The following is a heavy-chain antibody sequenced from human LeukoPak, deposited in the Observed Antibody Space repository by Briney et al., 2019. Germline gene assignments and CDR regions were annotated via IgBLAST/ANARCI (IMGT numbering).Heavy chain of an antibody. CDR1: GFTFSSYG. CDR2: ISYDGSNK. D-gene: IGHD6-19*01. CDR3: AKGYGSGWYVFDY. J-gene: IGHJ4*02. V-gene: IGHV3-30*18. Sequence: GGSLRLTCAASGFTFSSYGMHWVRQPPGKGLEWVAVISYDGSNKYYADSVKGRFTISRDNSKNTLYLQMNSLRAEDTAVYYCAKGYGSGWYVFDYWGQGTLVTVSS.